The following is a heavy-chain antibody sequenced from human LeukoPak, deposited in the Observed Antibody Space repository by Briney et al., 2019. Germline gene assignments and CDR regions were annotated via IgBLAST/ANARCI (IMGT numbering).Heavy chain of an antibody. D-gene: IGHD4-23*01. V-gene: IGHV4-39*07. CDR1: GGSISSSSYY. CDR3: ARPSRWSPRGGYFDY. CDR2: INHSGST. J-gene: IGHJ4*02. Sequence: PSETLSLTCTVSGGSISSSSYYWGWIRQPPGKGLEWIGEINHSGSTNYNPSLKSRVTISVDTSKNQFSLKLSSVTAADTAVYYCARPSRWSPRGGYFDYWGQGTLVTVSS.